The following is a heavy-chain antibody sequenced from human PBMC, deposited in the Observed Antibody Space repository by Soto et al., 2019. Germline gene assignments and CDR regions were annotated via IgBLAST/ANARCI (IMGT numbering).Heavy chain of an antibody. CDR1: GFTFTSSA. D-gene: IGHD2-2*01. J-gene: IGHJ6*02. V-gene: IGHV1-58*01. Sequence: SVKVSGKASGFTFTSSAVQWVRQARGQRLEWIGWIVVGSGNTNYAQKFQERVTITRDMSTSTAYMELSSLRSEDTAVYYCAADRGVDCSSTSCPYYYYGMDVWGQGTTVTVSS. CDR2: IVVGSGNT. CDR3: AADRGVDCSSTSCPYYYYGMDV.